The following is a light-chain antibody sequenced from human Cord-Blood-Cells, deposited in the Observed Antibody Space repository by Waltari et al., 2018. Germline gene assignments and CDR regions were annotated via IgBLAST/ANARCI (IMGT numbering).Light chain of an antibody. CDR1: QSSSSY. Sequence: DIQMTQSPSSLSASVGDRVTITCRASQSSSSYLNWYQQKPGKAPKLLIYAASILQSGVPSRFSGSGSGTDFTLTISSLQPEDFATYYCQQSYSTLRTFGPGTKVDIK. J-gene: IGKJ3*01. CDR3: QQSYSTLRT. V-gene: IGKV1-39*01. CDR2: AAS.